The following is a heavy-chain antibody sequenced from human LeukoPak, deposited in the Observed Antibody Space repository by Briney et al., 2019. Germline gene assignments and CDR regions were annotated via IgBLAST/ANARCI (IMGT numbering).Heavy chain of an antibody. V-gene: IGHV3-7*01. Sequence: GGSLRLSCAASGFTFTNYWMRWVRQAPGKGLEWVANIKQDGSEKHYVDSVTGRFTISRDNAKNSLYLQMNSLRAEDTAVYYCARARYYYDSSGYYVRNYFDYWGQGTLVTVSS. CDR1: GFTFTNYW. J-gene: IGHJ4*02. CDR2: IKQDGSEK. CDR3: ARARYYYDSSGYYVRNYFDY. D-gene: IGHD3-22*01.